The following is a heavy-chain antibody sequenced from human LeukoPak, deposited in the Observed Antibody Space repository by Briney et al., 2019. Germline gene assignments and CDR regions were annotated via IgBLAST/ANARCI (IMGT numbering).Heavy chain of an antibody. D-gene: IGHD2-2*01. Sequence: PGESLKISCKGSGYSFTSYWIGWVRQMPGQGLEWMGIIYPGDSDTRYSPSFQGQVTISADKSISTAYLQWSSLKASDTAMYYCARLARYCSSTSCYRDWFDPWGQGTLVTVSS. J-gene: IGHJ5*02. CDR3: ARLARYCSSTSCYRDWFDP. CDR1: GYSFTSYW. V-gene: IGHV5-51*01. CDR2: IYPGDSDT.